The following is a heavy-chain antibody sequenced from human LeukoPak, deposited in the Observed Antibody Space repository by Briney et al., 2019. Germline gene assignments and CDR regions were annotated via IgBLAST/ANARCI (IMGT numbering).Heavy chain of an antibody. CDR3: ASITMVRIDY. D-gene: IGHD3-10*01. V-gene: IGHV3-30-3*01. CDR2: ISYDGSNK. CDR1: GFTFSSYA. Sequence: PGRSLRLSCAASGFTFSSYAMHWVRQAPGKGLEWVAVISYDGSNKYYADSVKGRFTISRDNSKNTLYLQMNGLRAEDTAVYYCASITMVRIDYWGQGTLVTVSS. J-gene: IGHJ4*02.